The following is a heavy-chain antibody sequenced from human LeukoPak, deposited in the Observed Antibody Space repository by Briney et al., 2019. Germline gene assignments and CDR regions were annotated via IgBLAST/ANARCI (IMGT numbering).Heavy chain of an antibody. CDR3: APRSYDFWSEGPWFAP. CDR1: GGSISSSSYY. J-gene: IGHJ5*02. D-gene: IGHD3-3*01. V-gene: IGHV4-39*01. CDR2: IYYSGST. Sequence: SETLSLTCTVSGGSISSSSYYWGWIRQPPGKGLEWIGSIYYSGSTYYNPSLKSRVTISVDTSKNQFSLKLSSVTAADTAVYCCAPRSYDFWSEGPWFAPWGQGTLVTVPS.